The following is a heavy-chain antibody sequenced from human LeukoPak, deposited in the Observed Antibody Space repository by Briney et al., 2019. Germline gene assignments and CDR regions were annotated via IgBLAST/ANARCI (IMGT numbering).Heavy chain of an antibody. Sequence: GGSLRLSCAASGFTFSSYSMNWVRQAPGKGLEWVSSISSSSNYIYYADSVKGRVTISRDNAKNSLYLQMNSLRAEDMALYYCAKDIGSSSSGQLDYWGQGTLVTVSS. D-gene: IGHD6-6*01. J-gene: IGHJ4*02. CDR3: AKDIGSSSSGQLDY. CDR1: GFTFSSYS. V-gene: IGHV3-21*04. CDR2: ISSSSNYI.